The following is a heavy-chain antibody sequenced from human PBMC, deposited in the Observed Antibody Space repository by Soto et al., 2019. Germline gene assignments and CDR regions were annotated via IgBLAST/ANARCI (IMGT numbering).Heavy chain of an antibody. D-gene: IGHD2-2*01. J-gene: IGHJ4*02. V-gene: IGHV3-66*01. CDR1: GFTVSSNY. CDR2: IYSGGGT. Sequence: GGSLRLSCAASGFTVSSNYMSWVRQAPGKGLEWVSVIYSGGGTYYADSVKGRFTISRDYSKNTLYLQMHSLRAEDTAVYYCARELRYCSSTSCPPQSYFDYWGQGTLVTVSS. CDR3: ARELRYCSSTSCPPQSYFDY.